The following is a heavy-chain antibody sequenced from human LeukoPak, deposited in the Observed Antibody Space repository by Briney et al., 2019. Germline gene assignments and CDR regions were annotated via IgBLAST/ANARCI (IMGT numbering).Heavy chain of an antibody. D-gene: IGHD3-22*01. CDR3: ARSDYYDYRQIDF. CDR1: GDSISTSSYY. J-gene: IGHJ4*02. Sequence: SETLSLTCTVSGDSISTSSYYWGWIRQPPGQGLEWLGSIYYSGISHYNPSLKRRVTIYVDTSRNQFSLHLYSVTAADTAVFYCARSDYYDYRQIDFWGKGTLVTVSS. V-gene: IGHV4-39*01. CDR2: IYYSGIS.